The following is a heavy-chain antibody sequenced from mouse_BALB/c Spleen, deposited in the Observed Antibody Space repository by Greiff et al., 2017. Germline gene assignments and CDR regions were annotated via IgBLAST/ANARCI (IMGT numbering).Heavy chain of an antibody. Sequence: EVQRVESGGGLVQPGGSLKLSCAASGFTFSSYTMSWVRQTPEKRLEWVAYISNGGGSTYYPDTVKGRFTISRDNAKNTLYLQMSSLKSEDTAMYYCARHGYYGSRYYFDYWGQGTTLTVSS. CDR2: ISNGGGST. V-gene: IGHV5-12-2*01. D-gene: IGHD1-1*01. J-gene: IGHJ2*01. CDR3: ARHGYYGSRYYFDY. CDR1: GFTFSSYT.